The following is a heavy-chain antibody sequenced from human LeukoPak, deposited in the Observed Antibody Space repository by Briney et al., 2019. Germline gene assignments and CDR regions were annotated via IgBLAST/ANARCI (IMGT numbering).Heavy chain of an antibody. D-gene: IGHD3-10*01. CDR1: GGSISAANYY. CDR3: ASNYGAGSYYSDY. CDR2: IYYSGRT. Sequence: SETLSLTCSVSGGSISAANYYWSWIRQPPGKGLEWIGYIYYSGRTNYNPSLKSRVTISLDMSKNQFSLKLTSVTAADTAVYYCASNYGAGSYYSDYWGQGTLVTVSS. V-gene: IGHV4-61*01. J-gene: IGHJ4*02.